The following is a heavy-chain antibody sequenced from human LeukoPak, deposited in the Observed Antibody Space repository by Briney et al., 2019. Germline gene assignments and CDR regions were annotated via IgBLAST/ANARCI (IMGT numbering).Heavy chain of an antibody. CDR2: IKQDGSEK. V-gene: IGHV3-7*03. CDR3: ARDKGDYDTSGSLFVF. Sequence: PGGSLRLSCTASGFSFGYYWMTWVRQAPRKGLEWVANIKQDGSEKYYVDSVKGRFTISRDNAKNSLYLQMNSLRAEDTAVYYCARDKGDYDTSGSLFVFGGQGTLVTVSS. CDR1: GFSFGYYW. D-gene: IGHD3-22*01. J-gene: IGHJ4*02.